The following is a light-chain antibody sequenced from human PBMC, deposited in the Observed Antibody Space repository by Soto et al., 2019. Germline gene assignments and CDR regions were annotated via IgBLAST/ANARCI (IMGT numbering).Light chain of an antibody. CDR1: SSNIGAGYD. J-gene: IGLJ1*01. Sequence: QSVLTQPPSVSGAPGQRVTISCTGSSSNIGAGYDVHWYQQLPGTAPKLLMYGNSNRPSGVPDRFSGSNSGTSASLDSTWLQAEDEAVYYCQSYGSSLIVFGTGTKVTVL. CDR3: QSYGSSLIV. CDR2: GNS. V-gene: IGLV1-40*01.